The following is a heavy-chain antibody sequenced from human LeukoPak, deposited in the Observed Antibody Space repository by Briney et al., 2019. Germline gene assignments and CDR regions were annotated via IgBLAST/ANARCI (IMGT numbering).Heavy chain of an antibody. CDR3: ARDGYNPYYYYMDV. CDR1: GGSISSYY. J-gene: IGHJ6*03. Sequence: SETLSLTCTVSGGSISSYYWSWIRQPPGKGLEWIGYIYYSGSTNYNPSLKSRVTISVDTSKNQFSLKLSSVTAADTAVYYCARDGYNPYYYYMDVWGKGTTVTVSS. V-gene: IGHV4-59*01. CDR2: IYYSGST. D-gene: IGHD5-24*01.